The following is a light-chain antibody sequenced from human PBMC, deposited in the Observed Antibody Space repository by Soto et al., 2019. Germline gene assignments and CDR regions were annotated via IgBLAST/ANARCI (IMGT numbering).Light chain of an antibody. Sequence: QSVLPQPASVSGSPGQSITISCTGTSSDVGSYNLVSWYQQHPGKAPKLMIYEGSKRPSGVSNRFSGSKSGNTASLTISGLQAEDEADYYCCSYAGSSTYVFXTGTKVTVL. J-gene: IGLJ1*01. CDR1: SSDVGSYNL. CDR2: EGS. CDR3: CSYAGSSTYV. V-gene: IGLV2-23*01.